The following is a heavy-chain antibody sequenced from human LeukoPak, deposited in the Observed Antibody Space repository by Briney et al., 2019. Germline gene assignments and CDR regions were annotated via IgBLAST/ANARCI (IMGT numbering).Heavy chain of an antibody. CDR2: MNPNSGNT. CDR1: GYTFTSCD. J-gene: IGHJ3*02. D-gene: IGHD1-1*01. V-gene: IGHV1-8*01. CDR3: ARGRRTTDAFDI. Sequence: ASVKVSCKASGYTFTSCDINWVRQATGQGLEWMGWMNPNSGNTGYAQKFQGRVTMTRNTSISTAYMELSSLRSEDTAVYYCARGRRTTDAFDIWGQGTMVTVSS.